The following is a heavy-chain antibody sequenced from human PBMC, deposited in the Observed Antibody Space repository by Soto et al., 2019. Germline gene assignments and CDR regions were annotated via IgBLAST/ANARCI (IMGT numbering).Heavy chain of an antibody. CDR1: GDSYSISTYS. CDR3: AGMPYTSGLRFDP. J-gene: IGHJ5*02. D-gene: IGHD6-19*01. V-gene: IGHV4-30-2*01. CDR2: IYQSGVT. Sequence: LSLTCNMSGDSYSISTYSWSWIRQPPGKALQWIGFIYQSGVTSYNPSLASRVSISLDRSNNQCSLKLKSVTAADTAVYCCAGMPYTSGLRFDPWGPGTLVTVSS.